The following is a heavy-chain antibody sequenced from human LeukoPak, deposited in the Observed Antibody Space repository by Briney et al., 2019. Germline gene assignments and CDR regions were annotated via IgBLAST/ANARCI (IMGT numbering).Heavy chain of an antibody. Sequence: GGSLRLSCAASEFTYSNYAMSWVRQAPGKGLEWVSTISGSGGGTYYADSVKGRFTISRDNSKNTLYLQMNSLRAEDTALYYCAKRSGYCSTINCYHLYDYGGQGTLVTVSS. CDR1: EFTYSNYA. CDR2: ISGSGGGT. D-gene: IGHD2-2*01. CDR3: AKRSGYCSTINCYHLYDY. J-gene: IGHJ4*02. V-gene: IGHV3-23*01.